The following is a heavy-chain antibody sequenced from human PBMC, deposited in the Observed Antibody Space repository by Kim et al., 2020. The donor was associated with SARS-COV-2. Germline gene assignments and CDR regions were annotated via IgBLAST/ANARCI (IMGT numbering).Heavy chain of an antibody. J-gene: IGHJ5*02. Sequence: ADSVQGRFTSSRDNSKNTLYLQMNSLRAEDTAVYYCAKGPIVGATNWFDPWGQGTLVTVSS. CDR3: AKGPIVGATNWFDP. V-gene: IGHV3-30*02. D-gene: IGHD1-26*01.